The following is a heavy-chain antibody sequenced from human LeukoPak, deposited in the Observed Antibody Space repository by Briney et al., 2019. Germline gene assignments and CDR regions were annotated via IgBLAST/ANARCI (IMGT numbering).Heavy chain of an antibody. Sequence: SVKVSCKASGGTFSSYAISWVRQAPGQGLEWMGGIIPIFGTANYAQKFQGRVTMTRDTSTSTVYMELSSLRSEDTAVYYCARDALYDSSGYYPTPTYYYYGMDVWGQGTTVTVSS. V-gene: IGHV1-69*05. D-gene: IGHD3-22*01. J-gene: IGHJ6*02. CDR3: ARDALYDSSGYYPTPTYYYYGMDV. CDR1: GGTFSSYA. CDR2: IIPIFGTA.